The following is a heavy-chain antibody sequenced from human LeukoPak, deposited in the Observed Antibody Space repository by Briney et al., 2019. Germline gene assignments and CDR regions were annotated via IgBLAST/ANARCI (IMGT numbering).Heavy chain of an antibody. Sequence: RTGGSLRLSCAASGFTFSSYAMHWVRQAPGKGLEWVAVISYDGSNKYYADSVKGRFTISRDNSKNTLYLQMNSLRAEDTAVYYCARARGGYYFDYWGQGTLVTVSS. CDR1: GFTFSSYA. D-gene: IGHD3-10*01. CDR3: ARARGGYYFDY. CDR2: ISYDGSNK. V-gene: IGHV3-30*04. J-gene: IGHJ4*02.